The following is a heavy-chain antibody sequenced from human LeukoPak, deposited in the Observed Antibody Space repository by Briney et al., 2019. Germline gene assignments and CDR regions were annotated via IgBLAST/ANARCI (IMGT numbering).Heavy chain of an antibody. V-gene: IGHV3-53*01. J-gene: IGHJ5*02. CDR1: RFTVSSNY. CDR2: IYSGGST. Sequence: GGSLRLSCAASRFTVSSNYMSWVRQAPGKGLEWVSVIYSGGSTYYADSVKGRFTISRDNSKNTLYLQMNSLRAEDTAVYYCARWDCSSTSCGWYNWFDPWGQGTLVTVSS. CDR3: ARWDCSSTSCGWYNWFDP. D-gene: IGHD2-2*01.